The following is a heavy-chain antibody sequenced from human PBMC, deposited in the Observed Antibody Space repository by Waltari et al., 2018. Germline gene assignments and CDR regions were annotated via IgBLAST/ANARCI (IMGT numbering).Heavy chain of an antibody. Sequence: QVQVVQSGAEVEKPGASVKVSCTTSSSALSWVRRAPGQGLEWMGWISVHSGATNNAQNFQGRLIMTEDTSATTVDMELTYLTSDDTAVYYCARERHRLMEEGYLMALDPWGQGTLVTVSS. D-gene: IGHD3-3*01. CDR2: ISVHSGAT. J-gene: IGHJ5*02. CDR3: ARERHRLMEEGYLMALDP. V-gene: IGHV1-18*01. CDR1: SSA.